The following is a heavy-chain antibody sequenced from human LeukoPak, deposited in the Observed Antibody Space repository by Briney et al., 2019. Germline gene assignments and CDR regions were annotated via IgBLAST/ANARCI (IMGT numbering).Heavy chain of an antibody. D-gene: IGHD3-10*01. J-gene: IGHJ4*02. Sequence: SETLSLTCTVSGGSINADYWSWIWKPPGKGLDLIWYIDYSWSANSYSSLKSRLSISVSTSNNQFSLKLRLMTAAVTAVYYCARHSYGSGSFSMLDYWGQGTRVPVSS. CDR3: ARHSYGSGSFSMLDY. V-gene: IGHV4-59*08. CDR1: GGSINADY. CDR2: IDYSWSA.